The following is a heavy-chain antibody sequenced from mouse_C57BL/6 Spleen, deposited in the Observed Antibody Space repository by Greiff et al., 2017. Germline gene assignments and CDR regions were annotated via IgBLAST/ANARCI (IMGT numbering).Heavy chain of an antibody. CDR1: GYSITSGYD. CDR3: ARGSSYYFDY. D-gene: IGHD1-1*01. Sequence: EVQLQQSGPGMVKPSQSLSLTCTVTGYSITSGYDWHWIRHFPGNKLEWMGYISYSGSTNYNPSLKSRISITHDTSKNHFFLKLNSVTTEDTATYYCARGSSYYFDYWGQGTTLTVSS. CDR2: ISYSGST. V-gene: IGHV3-1*01. J-gene: IGHJ2*01.